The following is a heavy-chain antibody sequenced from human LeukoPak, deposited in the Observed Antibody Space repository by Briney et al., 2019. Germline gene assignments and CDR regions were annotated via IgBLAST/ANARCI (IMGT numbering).Heavy chain of an antibody. D-gene: IGHD4-17*01. CDR1: GGSISSGGYY. V-gene: IGHV4-31*03. CDR3: ARGRGRYGDRNYDY. CDR2: IYYSGST. J-gene: IGHJ4*02. Sequence: PSQTLSLTCTVSGGSISSGGYYWSWIRQHPGKGLEWIGYIYYSGSTYYNPSLKSRVTISVDTSKNQFSLKLSSVTAADTAVYYCARGRGRYGDRNYDYWGQGTLVTVSS.